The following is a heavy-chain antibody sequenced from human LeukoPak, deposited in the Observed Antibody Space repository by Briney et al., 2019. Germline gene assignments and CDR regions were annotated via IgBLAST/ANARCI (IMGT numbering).Heavy chain of an antibody. D-gene: IGHD1-26*01. Sequence: GGSLRFSCAASGFTVSSNYMSWVRQAPGKGLEWVSVIYSGGSTYYADSVKGRSTISRHNSKNTLYLQMNSLRAEDTAVYYCARAIGPGWFDPWGQGTLVTVSS. V-gene: IGHV3-53*04. CDR1: GFTVSSNY. J-gene: IGHJ5*02. CDR3: ARAIGPGWFDP. CDR2: IYSGGST.